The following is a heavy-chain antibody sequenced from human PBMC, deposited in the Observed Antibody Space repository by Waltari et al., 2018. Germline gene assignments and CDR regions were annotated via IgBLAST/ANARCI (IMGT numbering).Heavy chain of an antibody. CDR1: GYSISSGYY. J-gene: IGHJ4*02. Sequence: QVQLQESGPGLVKPSETLSLTCAVSGYSISSGYYWGWIRQPPGKGLEWIGSIYHSGSTDDTPSLKGRFTISVDTSKNQFSLKLSSVTAADTAVYYCARQHPSSIAAHFVDYWGQGTLVTVSS. D-gene: IGHD6-6*01. CDR2: IYHSGST. CDR3: ARQHPSSIAAHFVDY. V-gene: IGHV4-38-2*01.